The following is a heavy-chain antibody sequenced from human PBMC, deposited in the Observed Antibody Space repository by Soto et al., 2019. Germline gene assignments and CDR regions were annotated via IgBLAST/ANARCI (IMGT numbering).Heavy chain of an antibody. CDR3: ARVMPEELGDY. CDR1: GFTFSSYS. D-gene: IGHD7-27*01. CDR2: ISSSSSTI. V-gene: IGHV3-48*01. Sequence: GGSLRLSCAASGFTFSSYSMNWVRQAPGKGLEWVSYISSSSSTIYYADSVKGRFTISRDNAKNSLYLQMNSLRAEDTAVYYCARVMPEELGDYWGQGTLVTVSS. J-gene: IGHJ4*02.